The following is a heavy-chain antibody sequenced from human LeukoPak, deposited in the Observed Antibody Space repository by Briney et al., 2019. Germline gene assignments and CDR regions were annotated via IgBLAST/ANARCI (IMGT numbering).Heavy chain of an antibody. D-gene: IGHD3-16*01. Sequence: SETLSLTCPASPDSVSRGTYYWGWVRQPPGKGLEWIGSIYYSGSTSYNPSLKSRVTISVDTSKNQFSQKLDSVTAADTADILRGQNAADGRPSCFDYWGQGTLVTVSS. CDR3: GQNAADGRPSCFDY. V-gene: IGHV4-39*01. J-gene: IGHJ4*02. CDR2: IYYSGST. CDR1: PDSVSRGTYY.